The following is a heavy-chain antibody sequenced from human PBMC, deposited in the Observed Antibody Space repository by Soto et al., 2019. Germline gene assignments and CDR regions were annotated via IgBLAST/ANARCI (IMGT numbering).Heavy chain of an antibody. Sequence: GGSLRLSCAASGFTFQNYAMHWVRQAPGKGLEWVSGISWNGGTIGYADSVRGRFTISRDNAKNSLYLQMNSLRPEDTALYYCAKDKVYSNFEYYFDSWGQGTLVTVSS. CDR1: GFTFQNYA. CDR2: ISWNGGTI. D-gene: IGHD4-4*01. CDR3: AKDKVYSNFEYYFDS. J-gene: IGHJ4*02. V-gene: IGHV3-9*01.